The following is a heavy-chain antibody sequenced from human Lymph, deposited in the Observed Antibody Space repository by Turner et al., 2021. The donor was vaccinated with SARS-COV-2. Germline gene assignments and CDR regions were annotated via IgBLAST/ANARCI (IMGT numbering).Heavy chain of an antibody. CDR2: ISYDGRNE. V-gene: IGHV3-30*19. J-gene: IGHJ3*01. Sequence: QVQLVQSGGGVVQPGGSLRLSCAASGFTFSTYGMHWVRQAPGKGLGWVAVISYDGRNEYYADSAKGRFTISRDNSKNTLSLQMNSLRAEDTAVYYCARDKLQYILVDAFDVWGQGTVVTISS. CDR3: ARDKLQYILVDAFDV. CDR1: GFTFSTYG. D-gene: IGHD2-21*01.